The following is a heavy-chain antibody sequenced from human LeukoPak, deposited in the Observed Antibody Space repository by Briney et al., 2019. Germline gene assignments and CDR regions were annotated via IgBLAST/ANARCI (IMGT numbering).Heavy chain of an antibody. CDR2: TYYRSKWYN. D-gene: IGHD3-10*01. CDR3: ARKYYYGSGSAGGYYYGMDV. V-gene: IGHV6-1*01. J-gene: IGHJ6*02. CDR1: GDSVSSNSAA. Sequence: SQTLSLTCAISGDSVSSNSAAWNWIRQSPSRGLEWLGRTYYRSKWYNDYAVSVKSRITINPDTSKNQFSLQLNSVTPEDTAVYYCARKYYYGSGSAGGYYYGMDVWGQGTTVTVSS.